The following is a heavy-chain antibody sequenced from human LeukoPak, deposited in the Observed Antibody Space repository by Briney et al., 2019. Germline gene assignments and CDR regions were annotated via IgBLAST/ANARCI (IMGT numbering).Heavy chain of an antibody. CDR1: GYTFTIYY. V-gene: IGHV1-2*02. CDR3: ARNPAYCTSTSCYNDY. Sequence: GASVKVSWKASGYTFTIYYMHWVRQAPGQGLEWMGWINPNSGGTSYARRFQGRVTMTRDTSISTAYMELSRLTSDDTAVYYCARNPAYCTSTSCYNDYWGQGTLVTVSS. J-gene: IGHJ4*02. CDR2: INPNSGGT. D-gene: IGHD2-2*02.